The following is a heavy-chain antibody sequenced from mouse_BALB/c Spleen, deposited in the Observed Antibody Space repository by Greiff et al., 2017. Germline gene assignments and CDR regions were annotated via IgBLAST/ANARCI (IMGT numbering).Heavy chain of an antibody. CDR3: AELRGYYYAMDD. J-gene: IGHJ4*01. Sequence: VQLQQSGAELAKPGASVKMSCKASGYTFTSYWMHWVKQRPGQGLEWIGYINPSTGYTEYNQKFKDKATLTADKSSSTAYMQLSSLTSEDSAVYYCAELRGYYYAMDDWGQGTSVTVSS. CDR2: INPSTGYT. CDR1: GYTFTSYW. D-gene: IGHD1-1*01. V-gene: IGHV1-7*01.